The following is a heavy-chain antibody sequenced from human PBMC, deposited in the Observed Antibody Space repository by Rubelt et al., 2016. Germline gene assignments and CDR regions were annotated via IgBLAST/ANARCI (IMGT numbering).Heavy chain of an antibody. CDR1: GFTFRSFG. CDR3: ARDRPDSSSSGDYYDYGMDV. J-gene: IGHJ6*02. V-gene: IGHV3-33*01. CDR2: IWYDGSNK. Sequence: QVQLVESGGGVVQPGRSLRLSCAASGFTFRSFGMHWVRQAPGKGLEWVAVIWYDGSNKYYADPVKGRFTISRDNSKNTLYLQMNSLRAEDTAVDYCARDRPDSSSSGDYYDYGMDVWGQGTTVTVSS. D-gene: IGHD6-6*01.